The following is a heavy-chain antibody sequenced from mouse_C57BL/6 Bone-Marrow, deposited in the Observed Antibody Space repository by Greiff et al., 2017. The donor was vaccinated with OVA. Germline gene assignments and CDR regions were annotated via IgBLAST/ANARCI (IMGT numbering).Heavy chain of an antibody. D-gene: IGHD2-3*01. V-gene: IGHV1-4*01. Sequence: QVQLQQSGAELARPGASVKMSCKASGYTFTSYTMHWVKQRPGQGLEWIGYINPSSGYTKYNQKFKDKATLTADKSSSTAYMQLSSLTSEDSAVYYCARCRWLLQAMDYWGQGTSVTVSS. J-gene: IGHJ4*01. CDR3: ARCRWLLQAMDY. CDR1: GYTFTSYT. CDR2: INPSSGYT.